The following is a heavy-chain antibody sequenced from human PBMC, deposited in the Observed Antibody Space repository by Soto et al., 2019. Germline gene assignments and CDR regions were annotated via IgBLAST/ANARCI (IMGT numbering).Heavy chain of an antibody. CDR3: ARVEYGDLVYLDN. J-gene: IGHJ4*02. D-gene: IGHD2-21*02. CDR1: GYTFTGYD. V-gene: IGHV1-8*01. CDR2: MNPNSGNT. Sequence: ASVKVSCKASGYTFTGYDINWVRQATGQGLEWMGWMNPNSGNTDYEQKFQGRVAMTTDTSTSTAYMELRSLRSDDTAMYYCARVEYGDLVYLDNWGQGTPVTVSS.